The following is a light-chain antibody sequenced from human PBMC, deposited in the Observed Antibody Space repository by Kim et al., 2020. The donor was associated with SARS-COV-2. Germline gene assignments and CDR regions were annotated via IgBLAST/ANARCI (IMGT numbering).Light chain of an antibody. J-gene: IGKJ2*01. V-gene: IGKV3-20*01. Sequence: EIVLTQSPGTLSLSPGERATLSCRASQSVTGSYLAWYQQKPGQAPRLLIHGASSRATGIPDRFSGSGSGTDFTLTISRLEPEDFAVYYCQQYVTSPPYTFGQGTKLEI. CDR3: QQYVTSPPYT. CDR2: GAS. CDR1: QSVTGSY.